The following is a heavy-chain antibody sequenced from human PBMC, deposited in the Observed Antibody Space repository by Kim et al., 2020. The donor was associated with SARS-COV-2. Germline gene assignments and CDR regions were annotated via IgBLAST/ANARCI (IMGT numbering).Heavy chain of an antibody. D-gene: IGHD6-6*01. CDR3: ARDRGAEAARQIDY. J-gene: IGHJ4*02. V-gene: IGHV3-21*01. Sequence: ADSVKGRFTISRDNAKNSLYLQMNSRRAEDTAVYYCARDRGAEAARQIDYWGQGTLVTVSS.